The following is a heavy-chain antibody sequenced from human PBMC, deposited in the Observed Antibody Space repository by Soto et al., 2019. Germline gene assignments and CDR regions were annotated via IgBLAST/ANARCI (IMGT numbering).Heavy chain of an antibody. CDR2: IYYTGYT. V-gene: IGHV4-39*01. Sequence: PSKTLSLTCTVSGGPISSSSYYWGCIPQAPGKGLEWLATIYYTGYTYHNPSLKSHVTISVDTSKNQFSLKFTSVTAADTALYYCARSAIATHWFFDLWGRGTLVTVSS. CDR1: GGPISSSSYY. CDR3: ARSAIATHWFFDL. J-gene: IGHJ2*01. D-gene: IGHD5-18*01.